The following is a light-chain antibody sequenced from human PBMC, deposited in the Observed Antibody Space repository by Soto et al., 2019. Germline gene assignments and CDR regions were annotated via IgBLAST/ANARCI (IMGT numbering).Light chain of an antibody. CDR2: ATS. V-gene: IGKV1-33*01. Sequence: DIQMTQSPSSLSASVGDRVTITCRASQSISSYLNWFQQRPGEAPKLLIYATSNLEPGVPSRFSGRQSGTDFILSISSLQPEDVGTYYCQQSDNLPDFTFGPGTKVNI. J-gene: IGKJ3*01. CDR3: QQSDNLPDFT. CDR1: QSISSY.